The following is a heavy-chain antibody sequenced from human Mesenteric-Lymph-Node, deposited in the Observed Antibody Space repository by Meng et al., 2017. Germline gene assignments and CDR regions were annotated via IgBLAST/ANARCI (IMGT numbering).Heavy chain of an antibody. CDR3: ARGPTVKYFDY. J-gene: IGHJ4*02. V-gene: IGHV4-39*07. D-gene: IGHD2/OR15-2a*01. CDR2: IYYSGNT. CDR1: GGSISSGSYY. Sequence: SETLSLTCTVSGGSISSGSYYWGWIRQPPGRGLEWIGSIYYSGNTYYNPSLKSRVTISVDTSKNQFSLNLSSVTASDTAVYFCARGPTVKYFDYWGQGTQVTVSS.